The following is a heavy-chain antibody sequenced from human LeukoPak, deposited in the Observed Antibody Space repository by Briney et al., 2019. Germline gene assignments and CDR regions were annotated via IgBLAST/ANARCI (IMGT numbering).Heavy chain of an antibody. CDR3: AKTRPLDSSSWSHGDY. CDR1: GFSFSSYW. CDR2: INGDGSRT. D-gene: IGHD6-13*01. J-gene: IGHJ4*02. Sequence: PGGSLRLSCAASGFSFSSYWMHWVRQAPGKGLVWVSRINGDGSRTYYADSVKGRFTISRDNAKNTLYVQMNSLRAEDTAVYYCAKTRPLDSSSWSHGDYWGQGTLVTVSS. V-gene: IGHV3-74*01.